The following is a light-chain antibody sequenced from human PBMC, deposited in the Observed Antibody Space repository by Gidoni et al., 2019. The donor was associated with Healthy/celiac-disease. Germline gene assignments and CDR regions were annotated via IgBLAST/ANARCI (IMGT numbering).Light chain of an antibody. V-gene: IGKV1-39*01. CDR2: AAS. J-gene: IGKJ4*01. CDR3: QQSYSTPPLT. Sequence: DIQMTQSPSSLSASVGDRVTITCRASQSISSYLDWYQQKPGQAPKLLIYAASSLQTGVPSRCSGSGSGTDFTPTISSLQPDDFATYYCQQSYSTPPLTFGGGTKVEIK. CDR1: QSISSY.